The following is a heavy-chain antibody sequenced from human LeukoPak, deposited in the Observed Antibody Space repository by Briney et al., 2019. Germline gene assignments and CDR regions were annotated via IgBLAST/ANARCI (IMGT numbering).Heavy chain of an antibody. CDR1: GFTVSSYW. D-gene: IGHD4-23*01. V-gene: IGHV3-7*01. J-gene: IGHJ6*03. Sequence: GGSLRLSCGVSGFTVSSYWMSWVRQAPGKGLEWVATIKQDGSEKYYMDSVKGRFTIARDNSKNTLYLQMNSLRAEDTAVYYCARVSVAIYYYYYMDVWGKGTTVTVSS. CDR2: IKQDGSEK. CDR3: ARVSVAIYYYYYMDV.